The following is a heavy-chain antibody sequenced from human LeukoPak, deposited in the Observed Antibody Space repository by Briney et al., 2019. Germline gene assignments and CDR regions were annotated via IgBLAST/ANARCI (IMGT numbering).Heavy chain of an antibody. Sequence: SQTLSLTCAISGDSFSSNSAAWNWSRQSPSRGLEWLGRTYYRSKWYNDYAVSVKSRITINPDTSKNQFSLQLNSVTPEDTAVYYCAQSGWYKNLHFDYWGQGTLVTVSS. J-gene: IGHJ4*02. CDR2: TYYRSKWYN. D-gene: IGHD6-19*01. CDR1: GDSFSSNSAA. V-gene: IGHV6-1*01. CDR3: AQSGWYKNLHFDY.